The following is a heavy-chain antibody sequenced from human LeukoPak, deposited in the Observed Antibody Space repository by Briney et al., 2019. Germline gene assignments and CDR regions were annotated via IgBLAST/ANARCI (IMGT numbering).Heavy chain of an antibody. J-gene: IGHJ6*03. V-gene: IGHV1-18*01. Sequence: ASVKVSCKASGYTFTSYGISWVRQAPGQGLEWMGWISAYNGNTNYAQKLQGRVTMTTDTSTSTAYMELRSLRSDDTAVYYCARSVGEFPNYDYVWGSYRYPYYYYYMDVWGKGTTVTVSS. CDR3: ARSVGEFPNYDYVWGSYRYPYYYYYMDV. CDR2: ISAYNGNT. CDR1: GYTFTSYG. D-gene: IGHD3-16*02.